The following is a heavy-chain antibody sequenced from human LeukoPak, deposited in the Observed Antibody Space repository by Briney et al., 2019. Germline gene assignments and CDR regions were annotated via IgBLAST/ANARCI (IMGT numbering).Heavy chain of an antibody. CDR3: ARDRNLHDFWTITYYYRAGMDV. J-gene: IGHJ6*02. CDR1: GYTFTSHD. CDR2: MNPNSGNT. D-gene: IGHD3-3*01. V-gene: IGHV1-8*01. Sequence: ASVKVSCKASGYTFTSHDIIWVRQATGQGLEWMGWMNPNSGNTGYAQKFQGRVTMTRNTSISTAYMELSSLRSEDAAVYYCARDRNLHDFWTITYYYRAGMDVWGQGTTVTVSS.